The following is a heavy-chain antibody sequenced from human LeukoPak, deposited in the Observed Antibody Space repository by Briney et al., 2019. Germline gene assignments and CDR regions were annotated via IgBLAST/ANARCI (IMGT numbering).Heavy chain of an antibody. CDR1: GFTFSSYE. D-gene: IGHD1-7*01. Sequence: GGSLRLSCAASGFTFSSYEMNWVRQAPGKGLEWVSYISSSGGTRYYADSVKGRFTISRDNANTTLYLQMNSLRAEDTAVYYCAREGLNWNYDYPDSWGQGTLVTVSS. J-gene: IGHJ5*01. CDR3: AREGLNWNYDYPDS. CDR2: ISSSGGTR. V-gene: IGHV3-48*03.